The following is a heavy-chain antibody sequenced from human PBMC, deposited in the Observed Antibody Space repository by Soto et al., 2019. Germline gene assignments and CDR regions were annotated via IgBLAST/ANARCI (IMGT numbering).Heavy chain of an antibody. V-gene: IGHV4-31*03. Sequence: SETLSLTCTVSGGSISSGGYYWSWIRQHPGKGLEWIGYIYYSGSTYYNPSLKSRVTISVDTSKNQFSLKLSSVTAADTAVYYCARAQFSRVRGVIDYYYYYGMDVWGQGTTVTISS. CDR1: GGSISSGGYY. J-gene: IGHJ6*02. CDR2: IYYSGST. D-gene: IGHD3-10*01. CDR3: ARAQFSRVRGVIDYYYYYGMDV.